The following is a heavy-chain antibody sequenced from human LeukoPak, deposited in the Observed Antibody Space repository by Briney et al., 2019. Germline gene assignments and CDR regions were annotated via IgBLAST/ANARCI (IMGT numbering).Heavy chain of an antibody. CDR2: ISSSGSTI. Sequence: GGSLRLSCAASGFTFSDYYMSWIRQAPGMGLEWVSYISSSGSTIYYADSVKGRFTISRDNAKNSLYLQMNSLRAEDTAVYYCARDQYSYGSNYFDYWGQGTLVTVSS. D-gene: IGHD5-18*01. V-gene: IGHV3-11*01. CDR3: ARDQYSYGSNYFDY. CDR1: GFTFSDYY. J-gene: IGHJ4*02.